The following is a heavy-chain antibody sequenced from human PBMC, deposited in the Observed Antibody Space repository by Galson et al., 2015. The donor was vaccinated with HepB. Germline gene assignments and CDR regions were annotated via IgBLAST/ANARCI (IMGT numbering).Heavy chain of an antibody. V-gene: IGHV3-49*04. CDR2: IRGKAHGGTP. D-gene: IGHD3-9*01. Sequence: SLRLSCAASGFTFGDYAMSWVRQAPGKGLEWVGFIRGKAHGGTPEYAASVKGRFTISRDDSKSIAYLRMSSLKTEDTAVYYCTRGYGRYDTLTYYYMNYYYYGMDVWGQGTTVTVSS. CDR1: GFTFGDYA. CDR3: TRGYGRYDTLTYYYMNYYYYGMDV. J-gene: IGHJ6*02.